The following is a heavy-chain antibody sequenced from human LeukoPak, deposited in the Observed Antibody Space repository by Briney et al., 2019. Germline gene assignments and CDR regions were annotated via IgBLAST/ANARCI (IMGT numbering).Heavy chain of an antibody. J-gene: IGHJ4*02. CDR1: GGSISSGDYY. CDR3: ARAYGDYEVDY. CDR2: IYYSGST. D-gene: IGHD4-17*01. Sequence: SETLSLTCTVSGGSISSGDYYWSWIRQPPGKGLEWIGYIYYSGSTNYNPPLKSRVTISVDTSKNQCSLKLSSVTAADTAVYYCARAYGDYEVDYWGQGTLVTVSS. V-gene: IGHV4-61*08.